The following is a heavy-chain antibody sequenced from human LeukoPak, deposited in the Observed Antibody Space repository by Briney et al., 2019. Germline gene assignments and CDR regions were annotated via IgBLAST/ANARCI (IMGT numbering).Heavy chain of an antibody. J-gene: IGHJ3*02. CDR2: ISSRSAYM. V-gene: IGHV3-21*01. Sequence: GGSLRLSCAASGFTFNSYSMNWVRQAPGKGLEWVSSISSRSAYMYYADSVKGRFTISRDNAKNSLYLQMNSLRAEDTAAYYCARDTAYAFDIWGQGTMVTVSS. D-gene: IGHD2-21*02. CDR3: ARDTAYAFDI. CDR1: GFTFNSYS.